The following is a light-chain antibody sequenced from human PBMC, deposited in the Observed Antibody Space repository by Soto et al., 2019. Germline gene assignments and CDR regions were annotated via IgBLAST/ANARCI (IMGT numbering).Light chain of an antibody. V-gene: IGLV1-44*01. CDR3: AAWDDSLNAYV. Sequence: QSVLTQPPAASGTAGQRVTVSCSGSSSNIMSNTVNWYQVLPGTAPKVLIQGNHQRPSGVPARFSGSKSGTSASLAISGLQSEDEADYYCAAWDDSLNAYVFGTGTKVTVL. J-gene: IGLJ1*01. CDR2: GNH. CDR1: SSNIMSNT.